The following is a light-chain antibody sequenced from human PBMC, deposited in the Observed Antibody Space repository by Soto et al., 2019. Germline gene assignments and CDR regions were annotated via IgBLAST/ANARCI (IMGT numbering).Light chain of an antibody. CDR3: QQSHSAPFT. V-gene: IGKV1-39*01. J-gene: IGKJ3*01. CDR1: QSISSY. CDR2: AAS. Sequence: DIQLTQSPSSLSASVGDRVTITCRASQSISSYLNWYQQKPGTAPRLLIYAASSLQSGVPSRFSGSGSGTDFTLTISSLQPEDFATYYCQQSHSAPFTFGPGTTVDI.